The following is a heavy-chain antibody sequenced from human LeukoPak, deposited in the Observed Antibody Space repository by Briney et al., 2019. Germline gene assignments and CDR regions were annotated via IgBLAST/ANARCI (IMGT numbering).Heavy chain of an antibody. CDR3: ARRWTRGVIRHDY. CDR1: GGSISGYY. D-gene: IGHD3-10*01. CDR2: INHSGST. Sequence: SETLSLTCTVSGGSISGYYWSWIRQPPGKGLEWIGEINHSGSTNYNPSLKSRVTISVDTSKNQFSLKLSSVTAVDTAVYYCARRWTRGVIRHDYWGQGTLVTVSS. J-gene: IGHJ4*02. V-gene: IGHV4-34*01.